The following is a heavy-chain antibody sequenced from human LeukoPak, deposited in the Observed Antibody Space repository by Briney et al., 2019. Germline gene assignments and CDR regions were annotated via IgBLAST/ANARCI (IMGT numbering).Heavy chain of an antibody. CDR1: GFTFNINT. CDR3: AKDRGRALKDGAFDI. J-gene: IGHJ3*02. D-gene: IGHD3-10*01. V-gene: IGHV3-30*02. CDR2: IRYDGSNK. Sequence: GRSLRLSCAASGFTFNINTMSWLRQAPGKGLEWVAFIRYDGSNKYYADSVKGRFTISRDNSKNTLYLQMNSLRAEDTAVYYCAKDRGRALKDGAFDIWGQGTMVTVSS.